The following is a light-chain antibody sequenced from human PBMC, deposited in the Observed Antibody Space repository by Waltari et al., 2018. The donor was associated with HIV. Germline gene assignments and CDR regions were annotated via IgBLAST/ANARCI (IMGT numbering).Light chain of an antibody. CDR3: AAYAGNNIVI. J-gene: IGLJ2*01. Sequence: QSALTQPPSASGSPGQSVTVSCTGTSSDIGYFNYVSWYQQHPGKAPKLLIYDVNKRPSGVPDRSSASKSGATASLTVSGLLAEDEADYYCAAYAGNNIVIFGGGTKVTV. CDR1: SSDIGYFNY. CDR2: DVN. V-gene: IGLV2-8*01.